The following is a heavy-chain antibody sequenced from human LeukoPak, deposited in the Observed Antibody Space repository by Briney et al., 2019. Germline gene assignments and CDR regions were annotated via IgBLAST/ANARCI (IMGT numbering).Heavy chain of an antibody. J-gene: IGHJ4*02. CDR3: PRVPHYGGFLFDY. CDR2: ISYDGSNK. D-gene: IGHD4/OR15-4a*01. V-gene: IGHV3-30-3*01. CDR1: GFTFSSYA. Sequence: GGSLRLSCAASGFTFSSYAMHWVRQAPGKGLEWVAVISYDGSNKYYADSVKGRFTISRDNSKNTLYLQMSSLRAEDTAVYYCPRVPHYGGFLFDYWGQGTLVTVSS.